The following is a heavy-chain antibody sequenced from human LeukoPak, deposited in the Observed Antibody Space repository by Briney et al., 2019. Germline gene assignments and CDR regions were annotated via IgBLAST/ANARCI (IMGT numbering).Heavy chain of an antibody. CDR1: GGSIDITNY. J-gene: IGHJ4*02. Sequence: SGTLSLTCGVSGGSIDITNYWSWVRPAPGKGLEWIGEIAHDGTTNYNPSLRSRVAMSFDRANNQFSLSLTSVTAADTAVYYCTREDRPYCPFAYWGQGVLVTVSS. CDR2: IAHDGTT. V-gene: IGHV4-4*02. D-gene: IGHD1-26*01. CDR3: TREDRPYCPFAY.